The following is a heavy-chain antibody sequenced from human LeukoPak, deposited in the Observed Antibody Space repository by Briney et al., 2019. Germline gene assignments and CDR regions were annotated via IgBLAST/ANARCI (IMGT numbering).Heavy chain of an antibody. J-gene: IGHJ6*03. V-gene: IGHV3-21*01. Sequence: GGSLRLSXAASGFTFSSYSMNWVGQSPGKGREWVSSISSGSSYIYYADSVKGRFTISRDNAKNSLYLQMNSLSAEDTAVYYCAYTSGYDFSSYYYYYMDVWGKGTTVTVSS. CDR1: GFTFSSYS. CDR3: AYTSGYDFSSYYYYYMDV. D-gene: IGHD5-12*01. CDR2: ISSGSSYI.